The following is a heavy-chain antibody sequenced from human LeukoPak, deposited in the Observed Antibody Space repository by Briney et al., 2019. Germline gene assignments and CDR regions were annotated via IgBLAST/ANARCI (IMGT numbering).Heavy chain of an antibody. V-gene: IGHV4-34*01. D-gene: IGHD1-1*01. CDR2: ISHSGRT. Sequence: PSETLSLTCVVSDESFSIYSWSRIRQAPGKGLEWLAEISHSGRTNYNPSLNSRLTISIDRSTIRLSLRLSSVTAADTVIYYCARGAPPHSENVKWFDSWGQGTLVTVSS. CDR3: ARGAPPHSENVKWFDS. CDR1: DESFSIYS. J-gene: IGHJ5*01.